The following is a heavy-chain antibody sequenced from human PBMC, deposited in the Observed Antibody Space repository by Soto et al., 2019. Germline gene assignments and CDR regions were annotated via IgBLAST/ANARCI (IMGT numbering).Heavy chain of an antibody. J-gene: IGHJ1*01. CDR1: GFAFSDYY. V-gene: IGHV3-11*01. CDR3: AREGNRFQY. D-gene: IGHD3-10*01. Sequence: QVQLVESGGGLVKPGGSLRLSCAASGFAFSDYYMSWIRQAPGKGLEWISYISGTSNTIYYADSVKGRFIISRDNARNSLYLQMNSLRADDTAVYYCAREGNRFQYWGQGTLVTVSS. CDR2: ISGTSNTI.